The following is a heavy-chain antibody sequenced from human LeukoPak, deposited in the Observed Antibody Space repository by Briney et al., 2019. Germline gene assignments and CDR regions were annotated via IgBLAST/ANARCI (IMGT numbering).Heavy chain of an antibody. CDR2: IYSGGST. CDR1: GFTVSSNY. CDR3: ASHDFWSGYGLDY. D-gene: IGHD3-3*01. J-gene: IGHJ4*02. Sequence: GGSLRLSCAASGFTVSSNYMSWVRQAPGKGLEWVPVIYSGGSTYYADSVKGRFTISRDNSKNTLYLQMNSLRAEDTAVYYCASHDFWSGYGLDYWGQGTLVTVSS. V-gene: IGHV3-53*01.